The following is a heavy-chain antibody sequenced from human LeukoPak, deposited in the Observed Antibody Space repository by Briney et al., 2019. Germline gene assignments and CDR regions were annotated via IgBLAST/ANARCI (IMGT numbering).Heavy chain of an antibody. Sequence: PGGSLRLSCAASGFPFSSYGMHWVRQAPGKGLEWVSFISYDGTNKYYADSVKGRFTISRDNAKNSLYLQMNSLRAEDTAVYYCARGAPFGERVATTSYFDYWGQGTLVTVSS. CDR3: ARGAPFGERVATTSYFDY. J-gene: IGHJ4*02. CDR1: GFPFSSYG. CDR2: ISYDGTNK. V-gene: IGHV3-33*05. D-gene: IGHD5-12*01.